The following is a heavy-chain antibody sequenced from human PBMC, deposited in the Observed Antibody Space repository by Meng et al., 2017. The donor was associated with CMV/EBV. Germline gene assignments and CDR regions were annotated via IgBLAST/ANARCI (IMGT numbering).Heavy chain of an antibody. CDR2: INHSGST. CDR3: ARRDYSNHYYFDY. J-gene: IGHJ4*02. V-gene: IGHV4-34*01. CDR1: GRSFSCYS. Sequence: QAPLQQWGAGLLKPSETLSLACPVYGRSFSCYSWSWIRQPPGKGLEWIGDINHSGSTNYNPSLKSRVTISVDTSKNQFPLKLSSVTAADTAVYYCARRDYSNHYYFDYWGQGTLVTVSS. D-gene: IGHD4-11*01.